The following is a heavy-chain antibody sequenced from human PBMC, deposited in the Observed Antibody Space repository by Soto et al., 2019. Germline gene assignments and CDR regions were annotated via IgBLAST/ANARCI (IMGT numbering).Heavy chain of an antibody. J-gene: IGHJ5*02. CDR3: AREVNSSPARGPNWFDP. CDR2: TYHSRTT. D-gene: IGHD6-13*01. Sequence: QVQLQESGPGLVQPSGTLSLTCAVSGDSINNSHWWSWVRQTPGKGLEWIGETYHSRTTNYNPSLKTRVTISIDKSKNQFSLKMNSVTAADTAVYYCAREVNSSPARGPNWFDPWGQGTLVIVSS. V-gene: IGHV4-4*02. CDR1: GDSINNSHW.